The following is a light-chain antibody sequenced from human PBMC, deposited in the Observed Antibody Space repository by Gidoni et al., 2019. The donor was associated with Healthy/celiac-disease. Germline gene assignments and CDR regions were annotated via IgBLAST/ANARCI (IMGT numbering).Light chain of an antibody. CDR3: QQYGSSPQM. V-gene: IGKV3-20*01. J-gene: IGKJ1*01. CDR1: QSVSSSY. CDR2: RAS. Sequence: EIVLTQSPGTLSLSPGERATISCSASQSVSSSYLAWYQQKPGQAPRLLIYRASSRATGIPDRFSGSVSGTDFTLTISRLEPDDFALYYCQQYGSSPQMFGQGTKVEIK.